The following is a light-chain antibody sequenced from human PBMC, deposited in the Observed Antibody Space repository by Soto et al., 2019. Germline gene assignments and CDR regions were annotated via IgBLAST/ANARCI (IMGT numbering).Light chain of an antibody. Sequence: EIVMTQSPATLSVSPGERATLSCGASQSVSSNLAWYQQKPGQAPRLLIYSASTRATGIPARFSGSGSGTEFTLTISSLQSEDFAIYYCQQYHDWPRTFGQGTKVDI. CDR2: SAS. J-gene: IGKJ1*01. V-gene: IGKV3-15*01. CDR1: QSVSSN. CDR3: QQYHDWPRT.